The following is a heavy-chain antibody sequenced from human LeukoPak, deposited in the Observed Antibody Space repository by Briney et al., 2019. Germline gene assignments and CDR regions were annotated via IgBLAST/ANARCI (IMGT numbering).Heavy chain of an antibody. J-gene: IGHJ2*01. V-gene: IGHV4-61*05. CDR3: ARVYYSNSYDYWYFDL. CDR1: GGSISSSSYY. Sequence: PSETLSLTCTVSGGSISSSSYYWGWILQPPGKGLEWIGYIFYSGSTNYNPSLKSRVTISVDTSKNQFSLKLSSVTAADTAVYYCARVYYSNSYDYWYFDLWGRGTLVTVSS. D-gene: IGHD6-13*01. CDR2: IFYSGST.